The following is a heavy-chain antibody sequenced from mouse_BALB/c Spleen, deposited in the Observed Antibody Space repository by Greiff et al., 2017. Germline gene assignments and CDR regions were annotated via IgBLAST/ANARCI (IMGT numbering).Heavy chain of an antibody. CDR1: GYSITSDYA. J-gene: IGHJ2*01. CDR2: ISYSGST. Sequence: DVQLQESGPGLVKPSQSLSLTCTVTGYSITSDYAWNWIRQFPGNKLEWMGYISYSGSTSYNPSLKSRISITRDTSKNQFFLQLNSVTTEDTATYYCARRIFDYFDYWGQGTTLTVSS. CDR3: ARRIFDYFDY. V-gene: IGHV3-2*02.